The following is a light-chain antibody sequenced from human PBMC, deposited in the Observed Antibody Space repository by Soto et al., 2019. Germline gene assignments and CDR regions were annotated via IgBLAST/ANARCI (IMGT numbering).Light chain of an antibody. J-gene: IGKJ1*01. CDR2: EAS. CDR1: QNINNW. CDR3: QQYNKYSWT. Sequence: DIQMTQSPSPLSASVGDRVTTTCRASQNINNWLAWYQQKPGKAPNLMIYEASSLESGVPSRFGGSRSGTEFTLTISSLQPEDFATYYCQQYNKYSWTLGQGTKVDIK. V-gene: IGKV1-5*03.